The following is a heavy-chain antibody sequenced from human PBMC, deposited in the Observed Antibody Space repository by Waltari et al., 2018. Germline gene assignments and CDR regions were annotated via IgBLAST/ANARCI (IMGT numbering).Heavy chain of an antibody. V-gene: IGHV1-69*05. CDR2: VTPIFGTL. Sequence: QVQLVQSGAEVKKPGSSVRVSCKASGGTFSSYAISWVRQAPGQGLEWMGAVTPIFGTLHYAKRFLGRLTITTDESTSTAYMELSSLRSEDTAVYYCARGRRSGRSGNPIDYWGQGTLVTVSS. CDR1: GGTFSSYA. CDR3: ARGRRSGRSGNPIDY. D-gene: IGHD3-10*01. J-gene: IGHJ4*02.